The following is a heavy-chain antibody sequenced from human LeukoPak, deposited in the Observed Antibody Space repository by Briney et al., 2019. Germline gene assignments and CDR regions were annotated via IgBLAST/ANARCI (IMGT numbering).Heavy chain of an antibody. V-gene: IGHV3-23*01. J-gene: IGHJ3*02. CDR3: AKDRPTYYYDSSGPDAFDI. Sequence: GGSLRLSCAASGFTFSNYAMSWVRQAPGKGLEWVSVISGSGGSTYYADSVKGRFTISRDNSKNTLYLQMNSLRAEDTAVYYCAKDRPTYYYDSSGPDAFDIWGQGTMVTVSS. CDR2: ISGSGGST. D-gene: IGHD3-22*01. CDR1: GFTFSNYA.